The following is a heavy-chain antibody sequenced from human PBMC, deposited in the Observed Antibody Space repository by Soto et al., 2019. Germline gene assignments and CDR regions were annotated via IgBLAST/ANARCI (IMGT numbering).Heavy chain of an antibody. J-gene: IGHJ4*02. V-gene: IGHV1-3*01. CDR2: INAGNGNT. Sequence: ASVKVSCKASGYTFTIYAMHWVRQAPGQRLEWMGWINAGNGNTKYSQKFQGRVTITTDTSTSTAYMDLSSLRSEDTAVYYCARGRYGGYDSNFDYWGQGTLVTVSS. D-gene: IGHD5-12*01. CDR3: ARGRYGGYDSNFDY. CDR1: GYTFTIYA.